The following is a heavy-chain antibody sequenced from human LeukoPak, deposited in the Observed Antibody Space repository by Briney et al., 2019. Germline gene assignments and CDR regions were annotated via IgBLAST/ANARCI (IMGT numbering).Heavy chain of an antibody. CDR2: IYHSGST. CDR1: GYSISTGYY. CDR3: ARQYWSPGAFDI. J-gene: IGHJ3*02. Sequence: PSETLSLTCVVSGYSISTGYYWGWIRQPPGKGLEWIGNIYHSGSTYYNASLKSRVTISVDTSKNQFSLKLSSVTAADTAVYYCARQYWSPGAFDIWSQGTMVTVSS. V-gene: IGHV4-38-2*01. D-gene: IGHD2-8*02.